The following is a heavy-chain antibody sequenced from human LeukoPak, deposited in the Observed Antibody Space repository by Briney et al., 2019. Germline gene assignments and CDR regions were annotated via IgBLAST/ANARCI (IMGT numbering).Heavy chain of an antibody. D-gene: IGHD3-10*01. V-gene: IGHV3-23*01. CDR2: ISGSGGST. CDR1: GFTFSSYD. J-gene: IGHJ4*02. CDR3: AQPSGYYYGSGSYIDY. Sequence: GGSLRLSCAASGFTFSSYDMSWVRQAPGKGLEWVSAISGSGGSTYYADSVKGRFTISRDNSKNTLYLQMNSLRAEDTAVYYCAQPSGYYYGSGSYIDYWGQGTLVTVSS.